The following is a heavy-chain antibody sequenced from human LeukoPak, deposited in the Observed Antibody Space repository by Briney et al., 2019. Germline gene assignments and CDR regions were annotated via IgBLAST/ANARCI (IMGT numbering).Heavy chain of an antibody. Sequence: PGRSLRLSCAASGFTFSSYAMHWVRQAPGKGLEWVAVISYDGSNKYYADSVKGRFTISRDNSKNTLYLQMNSLRAEDTAVYYCAKAAGSSRRGLNYFDYWGQGTLVTVSS. V-gene: IGHV3-30*01. J-gene: IGHJ4*02. CDR3: AKAAGSSRRGLNYFDY. D-gene: IGHD1-26*01. CDR2: ISYDGSNK. CDR1: GFTFSSYA.